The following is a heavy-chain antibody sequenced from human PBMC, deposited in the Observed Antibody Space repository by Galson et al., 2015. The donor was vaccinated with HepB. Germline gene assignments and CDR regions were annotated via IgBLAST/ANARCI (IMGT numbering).Heavy chain of an antibody. J-gene: IGHJ2*01. Sequence: SLRLSCAASGFTFSSYSMNWVRQAPGKGLEWVSYISSSSSTIYYADSVKGRFTISRDNAKNSLYLQMNSLRDEDTAVYYCAREGLTVKRPFYWYFDLWGRGTLVTVSS. CDR2: ISSSSSTI. D-gene: IGHD4-17*01. V-gene: IGHV3-48*02. CDR1: GFTFSSYS. CDR3: AREGLTVKRPFYWYFDL.